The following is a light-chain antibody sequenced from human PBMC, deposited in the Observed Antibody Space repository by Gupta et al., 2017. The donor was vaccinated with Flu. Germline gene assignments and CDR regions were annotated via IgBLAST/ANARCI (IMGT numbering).Light chain of an antibody. J-gene: IGKJ1*01. CDR1: QSVLYSSNSKNY. V-gene: IGKV4-1*01. CDR2: WAS. Sequence: DLVMTQSPDSLAVSLGERATINCKSSQSVLYSSNSKNYLAWYQQKPGQPPKLLVSWASTRESGVPDRFSGSGSGTDFALTISNLQAEDGAVYFCQQYYSSPQTFGQGTKVEIK. CDR3: QQYYSSPQT.